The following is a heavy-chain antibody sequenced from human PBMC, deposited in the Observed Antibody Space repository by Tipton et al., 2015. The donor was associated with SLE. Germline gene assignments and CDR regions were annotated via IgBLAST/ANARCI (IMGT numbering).Heavy chain of an antibody. Sequence: TLSLTCTVSGGSISSYYWSWIRQPPGKGLEWIGYIYYSGSTNYNPSLKSRVTISVDTSKNQFSLKLSSVTAADTAVYYCARGGLGVSYYYYMDVWGKGTTVTFSS. CDR2: IYYSGST. CDR1: GGSISSYY. V-gene: IGHV4-59*01. CDR3: ARGGLGVSYYYYMDV. J-gene: IGHJ6*03. D-gene: IGHD1-26*01.